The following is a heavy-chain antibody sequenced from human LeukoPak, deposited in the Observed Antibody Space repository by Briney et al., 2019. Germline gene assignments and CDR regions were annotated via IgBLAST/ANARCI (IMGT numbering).Heavy chain of an antibody. Sequence: SETLSLTCTVSGGSISSSNYYWGWIRQPPGKGLEWIGSIYYSGSTYYNPSLKSRATISVDTSKSQFSLKLSSVTAADSAVYYCARHTYYYNSSGSYYFFDYWGQGTLVTVSS. D-gene: IGHD3-22*01. V-gene: IGHV4-39*01. J-gene: IGHJ4*02. CDR3: ARHTYYYNSSGSYYFFDY. CDR1: GGSISSSNYY. CDR2: IYYSGST.